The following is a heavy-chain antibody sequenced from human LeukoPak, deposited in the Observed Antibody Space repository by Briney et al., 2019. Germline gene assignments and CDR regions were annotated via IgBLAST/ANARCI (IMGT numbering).Heavy chain of an antibody. Sequence: GGSLKLSCAASGFTFSSYGMHWVRQAPGKGLEWVSLIWYDGSNKYYADSVKGRFTISRDNSKNTLNLQMNSLRAEDTALYYCARDRAMVVGSSWYYDYWGQGTLVTVSS. V-gene: IGHV3-33*08. CDR2: IWYDGSNK. D-gene: IGHD5-18*01. CDR3: ARDRAMVVGSSWYYDY. CDR1: GFTFSSYG. J-gene: IGHJ4*02.